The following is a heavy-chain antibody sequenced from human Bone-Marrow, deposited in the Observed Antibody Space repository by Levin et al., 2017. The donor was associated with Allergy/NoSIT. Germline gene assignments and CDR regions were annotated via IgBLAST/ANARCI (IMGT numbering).Heavy chain of an antibody. CDR3: AAEVVVPAARLFYYYYGMDG. CDR2: IVVGSGNT. V-gene: IGHV1-58*01. J-gene: IGHJ6*02. D-gene: IGHD2-2*01. Sequence: GASVKVSCKASGFTFTSSAVQWVRQARGQRLEWIGWIVVGSGNTNYAQKFQERVTITRDMSTSTAYMELSSLRSEDTAVYYCAAEVVVPAARLFYYYYGMDGWGQGTTVTVSS. CDR1: GFTFTSSA.